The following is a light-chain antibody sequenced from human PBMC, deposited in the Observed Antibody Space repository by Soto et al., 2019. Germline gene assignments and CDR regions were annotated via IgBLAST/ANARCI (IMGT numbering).Light chain of an antibody. J-gene: IGLJ2*01. CDR3: CSFAGKSPLV. CDR2: EGS. CDR1: SSDVGSYKF. Sequence: QSALTQPASVSGSPGQSITISCTGTSSDVGSYKFVSWYQQHPGKAPKLMIYEGSKRPSGVSNRFSGSKSGNTASLTISGPPGGGGGYFYCCSFAGKSPLVFGGGPKPT. V-gene: IGLV2-23*01.